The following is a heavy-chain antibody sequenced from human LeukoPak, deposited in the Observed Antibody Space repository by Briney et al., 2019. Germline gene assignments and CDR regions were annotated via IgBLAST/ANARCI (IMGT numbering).Heavy chain of an antibody. CDR3: VRPGAHWLILFYDT. J-gene: IGHJ5*02. D-gene: IGHD6-19*01. V-gene: IGHV3-7*01. CDR1: LYTFSNDL. CDR2: IKQDGSDK. Sequence: GGSLRLSCAASLYTFSNDLMTWVRQAPGKGLEWVSHIKQDGSDKYYVASLKGRFIISRDNAKNSLYLQMNSLRAEYTAVYYCVRPGAHWLILFYDTRGQGTLVTVSS.